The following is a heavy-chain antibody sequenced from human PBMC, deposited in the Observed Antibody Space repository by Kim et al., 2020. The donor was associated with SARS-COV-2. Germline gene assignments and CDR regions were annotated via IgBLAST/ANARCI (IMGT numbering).Heavy chain of an antibody. J-gene: IGHJ4*02. V-gene: IGHV3-33*06. CDR1: GFTFSSYG. CDR3: ANDGQVRWYSSGVFDY. D-gene: IGHD6-25*01. Sequence: GGSLRLSCAASGFTFSSYGMHWVRQAPGKGLEWVAVIWYDGSNKYYADSVKGRFTISRDNSKNTLYLQMNSLRAEDTAVYYCANDGQVRWYSSGVFDYWGQGTLVTVSS. CDR2: IWYDGSNK.